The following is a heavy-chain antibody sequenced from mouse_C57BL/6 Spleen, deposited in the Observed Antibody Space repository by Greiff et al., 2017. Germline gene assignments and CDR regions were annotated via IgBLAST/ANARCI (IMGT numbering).Heavy chain of an antibody. CDR3: ARSWGKGAHYWYVDV. J-gene: IGHJ1*03. CDR1: GYTFTSYG. CDR2: IYPRSGNT. V-gene: IGHV1-81*01. Sequence: QVQLQQSGAELVRPGASVTLSCKASGYTFTSYGISWVKQRTGQGLEWIGEIYPRSGNTYYNEKFKGKATLTADKSSSTAYMELRSLTSEVSAVYCCARSWGKGAHYWYVDVWGTGTTVTVSS. D-gene: IGHD1-3*01.